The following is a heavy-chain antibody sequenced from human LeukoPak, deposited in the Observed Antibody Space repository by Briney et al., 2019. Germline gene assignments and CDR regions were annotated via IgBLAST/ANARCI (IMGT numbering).Heavy chain of an antibody. Sequence: ASVKVSCKASGYTFTGYYMHWVRQAPGQGLEWMGWINPNSGGTNYAQKFQGRVTMTRDTSISTAYMELSRLRSDDTAVYYCATQNYYDGSGYSWSRYYYYYMDVWGKGTTVTVSS. CDR1: GYTFTGYY. V-gene: IGHV1-2*02. CDR3: ATQNYYDGSGYSWSRYYYYYMDV. CDR2: INPNSGGT. J-gene: IGHJ6*03. D-gene: IGHD3-22*01.